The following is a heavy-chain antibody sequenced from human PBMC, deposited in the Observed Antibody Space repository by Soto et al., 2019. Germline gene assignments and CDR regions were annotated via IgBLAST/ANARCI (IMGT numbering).Heavy chain of an antibody. D-gene: IGHD5-12*01. CDR2: FDPEDGET. J-gene: IGHJ4*02. V-gene: IGHV1-24*01. Sequence: ASVKVSCKVSGCTLTELSMHWVRQAPGKGLEWMGGFDPEDGETIYAQKFQGRVTMTEDTSTDTAYMELSSLRSEDTAVYYCATEWRRSGYDVSSGWPVDYWGQGTLVTVSS. CDR3: ATEWRRSGYDVSSGWPVDY. CDR1: GCTLTELS.